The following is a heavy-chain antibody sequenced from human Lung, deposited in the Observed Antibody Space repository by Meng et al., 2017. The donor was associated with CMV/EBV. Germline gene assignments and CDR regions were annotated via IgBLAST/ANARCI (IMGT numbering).Heavy chain of an antibody. Sequence: SCAASGFTFSSYWMSWVRQAPGKGLEWVANIKQDGSEKYYVDSVKGRFTISRDNAKNSLYLQMNSLRAEDTAVYYCARDPRGINIVVVHNGMDVXGQGXTVTVSS. CDR1: GFTFSSYW. V-gene: IGHV3-7*01. CDR3: ARDPRGINIVVVHNGMDV. CDR2: IKQDGSEK. D-gene: IGHD2-2*01. J-gene: IGHJ6*02.